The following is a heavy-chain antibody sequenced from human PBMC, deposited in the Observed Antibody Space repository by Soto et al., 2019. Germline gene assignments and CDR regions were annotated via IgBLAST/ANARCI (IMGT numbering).Heavy chain of an antibody. CDR1: GYTFTNYG. D-gene: IGHD6-13*01. J-gene: IGHJ6*02. CDR3: ARESWQQGLNYYYYGMDV. V-gene: IGHV1-18*01. Sequence: APVKLSCKAAGYTFTNYGISWERQAPGQGLEWMGWTSAYNGNTNYAQKLQGRVTMTTDTSTSTAYMELRSLRSDDTAVYYCARESWQQGLNYYYYGMDVWGQGTTVTVSS. CDR2: TSAYNGNT.